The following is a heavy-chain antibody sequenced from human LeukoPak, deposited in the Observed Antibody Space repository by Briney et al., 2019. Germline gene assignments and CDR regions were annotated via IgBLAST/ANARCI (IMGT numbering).Heavy chain of an antibody. CDR3: ARETPYYDILTGYYNPITFDY. CDR2: ISGSGSGGST. D-gene: IGHD3-9*01. CDR1: GFTFSSSA. Sequence: GGSLRLSCAASGFTFSSSAMSWVRQAPGKGLEWVSNISGSGSGGSTYYADSVKGRFTISRDNSKNTLYLQMNSLRAEDTAVYYCARETPYYDILTGYYNPITFDYWGQGTLVTVSS. J-gene: IGHJ4*02. V-gene: IGHV3-23*01.